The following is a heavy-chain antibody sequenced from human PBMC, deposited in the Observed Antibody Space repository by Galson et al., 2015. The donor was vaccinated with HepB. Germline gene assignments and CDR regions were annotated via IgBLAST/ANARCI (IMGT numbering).Heavy chain of an antibody. D-gene: IGHD2-2*02. CDR2: TYYRSKWYN. V-gene: IGHV6-1*01. J-gene: IGHJ3*02. CDR1: GDSVSSNSVA. CDR3: ARIYTNIRFASEAFDI. Sequence: CAISGDSVSSNSVAWNWIRQSPSRGLEWLGRTYYRSKWYNDYAVSVKSRMIINPDTSKNQFSLHLNSVTPEDTAVYYCARIYTNIRFASEAFDIWGRGTMVTVSS.